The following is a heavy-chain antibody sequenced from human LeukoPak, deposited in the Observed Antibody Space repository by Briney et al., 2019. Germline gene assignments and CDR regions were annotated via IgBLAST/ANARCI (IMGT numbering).Heavy chain of an antibody. CDR3: ATVRYNDGSLPVDY. D-gene: IGHD1-14*01. V-gene: IGHV3-21*01. CDR2: ISSDSNYI. J-gene: IGHJ4*02. CDR1: GFTFSGYS. Sequence: GESLRLSCAASGFTFSGYSINWVRQAPGKELEWVSSISSDSNYIYYPDSMKGRFTVSRDNAKNSLYLQMNSLRDEDTAVYYCATVRYNDGSLPVDYWGRGTLVTVSS.